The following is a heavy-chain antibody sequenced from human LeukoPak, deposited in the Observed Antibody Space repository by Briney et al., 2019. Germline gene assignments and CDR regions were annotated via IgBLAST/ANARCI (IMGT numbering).Heavy chain of an antibody. D-gene: IGHD5-18*01. Sequence: SETLSLTCTVSGGSISSGGYYWSWIRQPPGKGLEWIGEINHSGSTNYNPSLKSRVTISVDTSKNQFSLKLSSVTAADTAVYYCATRGYSYGATNYYYYYGMDVWGQGTTVTVSS. CDR3: ATRGYSYGATNYYYYYGMDV. J-gene: IGHJ6*02. V-gene: IGHV4-39*07. CDR2: INHSGST. CDR1: GGSISSGGYY.